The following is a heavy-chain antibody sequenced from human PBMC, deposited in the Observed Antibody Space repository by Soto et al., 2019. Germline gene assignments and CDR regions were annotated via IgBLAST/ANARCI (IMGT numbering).Heavy chain of an antibody. CDR3: AREETAWPLAYGLDV. V-gene: IGHV3-21*01. Sequence: PGGSLRLSCAASGFTFSSYSMHWVRQAPGKGLEWFSAITRNSDIYYADSVKGRFTISRDNAQNSVSLQMDSLRAEDTAVYYCAREETAWPLAYGLDVWGQGTTVTVSS. CDR2: ITRNSDI. J-gene: IGHJ6*02. CDR1: GFTFSSYS. D-gene: IGHD2-21*02.